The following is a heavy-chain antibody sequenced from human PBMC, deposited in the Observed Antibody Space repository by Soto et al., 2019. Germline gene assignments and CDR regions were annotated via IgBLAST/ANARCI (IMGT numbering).Heavy chain of an antibody. CDR1: GGTFSSYA. CDR3: ARAYIPGIAAAAPGEYYYYYGMDV. CDR2: IIPIFGTA. V-gene: IGHV1-69*01. Sequence: QVQLVQSGAEVKKPGSSVKVSCKASGGTFSSYAISWVRQAPGQGLEWMGGIIPIFGTANYAQKFQGRVTITADESTSTAYMELSSLRAEDTAVYYCARAYIPGIAAAAPGEYYYYYGMDVWGQGTTVTVSS. D-gene: IGHD6-13*01. J-gene: IGHJ6*02.